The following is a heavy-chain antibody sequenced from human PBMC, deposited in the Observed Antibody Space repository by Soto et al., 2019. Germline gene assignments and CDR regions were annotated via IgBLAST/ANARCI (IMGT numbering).Heavy chain of an antibody. CDR1: GGYISSSSYY. CDR3: SRHLKQLVPYSYGMDV. J-gene: IGHJ6*02. CDR2: IYYSGST. V-gene: IGHV4-39*01. Sequence: SETLSLTCTVSGGYISSSSYYWGWIRQPPGKGLEWIGSIYYSGSTYYNPSLKSRVTISVDTSKNQFSLKLSSVTAADTAVYYFSRHLKQLVPYSYGMDVWGQGTTVTVSS. D-gene: IGHD6-6*01.